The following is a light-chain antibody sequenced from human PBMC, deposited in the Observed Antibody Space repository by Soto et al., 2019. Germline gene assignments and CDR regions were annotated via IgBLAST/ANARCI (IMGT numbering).Light chain of an antibody. CDR3: QQYNKWPSYT. CDR1: QSVGSN. V-gene: IGKV3-15*01. J-gene: IGKJ2*01. CDR2: GAS. Sequence: EIVMTQSPATLSVSPGERATLSCRASQSVGSNLAWYQQKPGQGPRLLIFGASTRATGIPARFSGSGSGTDFTLTISSLQSEDVAVYYCQQYNKWPSYTFGQGTKLEIK.